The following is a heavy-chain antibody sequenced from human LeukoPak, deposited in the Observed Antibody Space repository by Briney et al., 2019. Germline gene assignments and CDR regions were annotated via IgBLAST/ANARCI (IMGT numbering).Heavy chain of an antibody. D-gene: IGHD5-12*01. J-gene: IGHJ4*02. V-gene: IGHV3-23*01. CDR3: ATLEGSGYGKFYFHL. Sequence: GGSLRLSRAASGFTFATYAMSWVRQAPGKGLEWVSAITSGLTTHYADSVKGRFTISRDNSKNTVYLQLYSLRAEDTAVYYCATLEGSGYGKFYFHLWGQGTLVTVSS. CDR2: ITSGLTT. CDR1: GFTFATYA.